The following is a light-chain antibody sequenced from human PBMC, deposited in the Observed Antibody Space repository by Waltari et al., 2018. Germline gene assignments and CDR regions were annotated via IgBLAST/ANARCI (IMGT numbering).Light chain of an antibody. CDR1: SRTVCVYNY. Sequence: QSALTQPRSVSGSPGQSVTISCTGTSRTVCVYNYVSWYQQHPSKAPKLMISDITHRPSGVPDRFSGSKSGNTASLTISGLQADDEADYYCCSYAGSFTLLFGGGTRVTVL. CDR2: DIT. V-gene: IGLV2-11*01. CDR3: CSYAGSFTLL. J-gene: IGLJ2*01.